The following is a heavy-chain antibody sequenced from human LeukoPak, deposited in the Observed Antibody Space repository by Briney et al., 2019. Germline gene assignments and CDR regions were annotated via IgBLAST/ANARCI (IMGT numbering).Heavy chain of an antibody. V-gene: IGHV1-69*01. CDR1: GGTFSSYA. CDR2: IIPIFGTA. Sequence: AVKVSCKASGGTFSSYAISWGRQAPGPGLEWMGGIIPIFGTANYAQKLQGRFTIPANESTSTAYMGLSSLRSEDTAVYYCARDGGYCSSTRCQPPFQWGQGTLVTVSS. D-gene: IGHD2-2*01. CDR3: ARDGGYCSSTRCQPPFQ. J-gene: IGHJ4*02.